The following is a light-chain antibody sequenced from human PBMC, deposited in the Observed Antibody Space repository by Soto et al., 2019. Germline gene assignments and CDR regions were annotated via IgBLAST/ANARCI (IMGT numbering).Light chain of an antibody. J-gene: IGKJ5*01. CDR1: QTVSSNF. V-gene: IGKV3-20*01. CDR2: DAS. Sequence: EIVLTQSPGTLSLSPGERGTLSCRASQTVSSNFLAWYQQKPGQAPRLLIYDASSRATGIPARFSGSGSGTDFTLTISSLQPEDFATYYCQQLYRYPITFGQGTRLEIK. CDR3: QQLYRYPIT.